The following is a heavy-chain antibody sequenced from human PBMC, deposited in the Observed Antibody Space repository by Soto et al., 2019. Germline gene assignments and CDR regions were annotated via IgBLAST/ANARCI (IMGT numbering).Heavy chain of an antibody. D-gene: IGHD3-22*01. J-gene: IGHJ5*02. Sequence: GASVKVSCKASGYTFTGYYMHWVRQAPGQGLEWMGWINPNSGGTNYAQKFQGRVTMTRDTSISTAYMELSRLRSDDTAVYYCARDPGYYDSSGYRSWGQGTLVTVSS. V-gene: IGHV1-2*02. CDR1: GYTFTGYY. CDR3: ARDPGYYDSSGYRS. CDR2: INPNSGGT.